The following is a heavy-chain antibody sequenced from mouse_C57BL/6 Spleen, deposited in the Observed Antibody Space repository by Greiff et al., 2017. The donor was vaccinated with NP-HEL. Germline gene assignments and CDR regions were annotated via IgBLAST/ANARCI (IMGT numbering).Heavy chain of an antibody. J-gene: IGHJ3*01. CDR1: GYAFSSSW. CDR2: IYPGDGDT. V-gene: IGHV1-82*01. Sequence: QVQLQQSGPELVKPGASVKISCKASGYAFSSSWMNWVKPRPGKGLEWIGRIYPGDGDTNYNGKFKGKATLTADKSSSTAYMQLSSLTSEDSAVYFCARGYYGSSLFAYWGQGTLVTVSA. CDR3: ARGYYGSSLFAY. D-gene: IGHD1-1*01.